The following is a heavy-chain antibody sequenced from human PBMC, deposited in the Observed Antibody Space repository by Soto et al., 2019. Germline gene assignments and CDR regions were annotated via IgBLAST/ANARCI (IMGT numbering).Heavy chain of an antibody. CDR2: IWYDGSNK. CDR1: GFTFSSYG. D-gene: IGHD6-19*01. J-gene: IGHJ4*02. CDR3: ARDVAVAGKIDY. Sequence: QVQLVESGGGVVQPGRSLRLSCAASGFTFSSYGMHWVSQAPGKGLEWVAVIWYDGSNKYYADSVKGRFTISRDNSKNTLYLQMNSLRAEDTAVYYCARDVAVAGKIDYWGQGTLVTVSS. V-gene: IGHV3-33*01.